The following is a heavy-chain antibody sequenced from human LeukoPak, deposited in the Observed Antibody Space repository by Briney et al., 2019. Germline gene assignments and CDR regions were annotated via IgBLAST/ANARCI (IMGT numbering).Heavy chain of an antibody. CDR3: ARAGGEMALDY. CDR1: GGSISSYY. Sequence: PSETLSLTRTVSGGSISSYYWSWIRQPPGKGLEWIGYIYYSGSTNYNPSLKSRVTISVDTSKKQFSLKLSSVTAADTAVYYCARAGGEMALDYWGQGTLVTVSS. CDR2: IYYSGST. V-gene: IGHV4-59*01. J-gene: IGHJ4*02. D-gene: IGHD5-24*01.